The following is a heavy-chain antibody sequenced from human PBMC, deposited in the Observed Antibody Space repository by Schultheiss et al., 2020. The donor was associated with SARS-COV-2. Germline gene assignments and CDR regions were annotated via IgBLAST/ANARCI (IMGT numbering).Heavy chain of an antibody. Sequence: GSLRLSCTVSDYSISSGYYWGWIRQPPGKGLDWIGTIYHRGNTYYSPSLKSRVTMSVDTSKNQFSLRLSAVTAADTAVYYCAREGTTSGYYYYWGQGILVTVSS. V-gene: IGHV4-38-2*02. CDR2: IYHRGNT. CDR1: DYSISSGYY. CDR3: AREGTTSGYYYY. J-gene: IGHJ4*02. D-gene: IGHD3-22*01.